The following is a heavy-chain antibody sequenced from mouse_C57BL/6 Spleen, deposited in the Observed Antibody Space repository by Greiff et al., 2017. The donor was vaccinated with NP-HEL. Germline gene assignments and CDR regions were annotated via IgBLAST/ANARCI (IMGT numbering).Heavy chain of an antibody. V-gene: IGHV1-82*01. CDR3: ARCGYGKRDFYAMDY. D-gene: IGHD2-1*01. Sequence: QVQLQQSGPELVKPGASVKISCKASGYAFSSSWMNWVKQRPGKGLEWIGRIYPGDGDTNYNGKFKGKATLTADKSSSTAYMQLSSLTSEDSAVYFCARCGYGKRDFYAMDYWGQGTSVTVSS. CDR1: GYAFSSSW. CDR2: IYPGDGDT. J-gene: IGHJ4*01.